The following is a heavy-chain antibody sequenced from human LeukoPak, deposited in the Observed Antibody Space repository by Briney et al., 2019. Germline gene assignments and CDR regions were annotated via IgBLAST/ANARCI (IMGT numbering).Heavy chain of an antibody. Sequence: PGGSLRLSCAASGFTVSSNYMSWVCQAPGKGLEWVSVIYSGGSTYYADSVKGRFTISRDNSKNTLYLQMNSLRAEDTAVYYCARVEIGGYGDYLDYWGQGTLVTVSS. CDR2: IYSGGST. V-gene: IGHV3-53*01. D-gene: IGHD4-17*01. CDR1: GFTVSSNY. CDR3: ARVEIGGYGDYLDY. J-gene: IGHJ4*02.